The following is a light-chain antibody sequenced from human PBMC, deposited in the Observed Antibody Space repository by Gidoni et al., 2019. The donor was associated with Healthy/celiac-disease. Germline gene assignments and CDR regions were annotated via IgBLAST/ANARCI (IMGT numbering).Light chain of an antibody. V-gene: IGKV2-28*01. J-gene: IGKJ3*01. CDR2: WGS. CDR1: QSLLHSNGYNY. CDR3: RQAIQTPRP. Sequence: DLVMTQSPLSLPVTPGEPASISCRSSQSLLHSNGYNYFDWYLQKPGQSPQLLIYWGSNRASGVPDRFSGSGAGTDFTLKISRVEAEDVGVYYCRQAIQTPRPFGPGTKVDIK.